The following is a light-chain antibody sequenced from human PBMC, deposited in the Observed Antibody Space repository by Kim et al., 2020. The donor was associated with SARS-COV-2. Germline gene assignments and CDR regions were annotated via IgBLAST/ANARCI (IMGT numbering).Light chain of an antibody. Sequence: EIVMTQSPATLSVSPGERVTLSCRARQNVYNGLAWYQQKRGQPPRLLVYGASTRASGILARFSGSGSGTEFTLTISGLQSEDFTVYFCQQYNRWPLTFGGGTKVDIK. CDR3: QQYNRWPLT. J-gene: IGKJ4*01. CDR2: GAS. V-gene: IGKV3-15*01. CDR1: QNVYNG.